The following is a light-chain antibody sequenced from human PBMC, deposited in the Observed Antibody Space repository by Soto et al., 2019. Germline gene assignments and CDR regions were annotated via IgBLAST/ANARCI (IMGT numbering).Light chain of an antibody. Sequence: EIVMTQSPATLSVSPGERATVSCRASQSVSSRLAWYQQKRRQAPRLLIYDASTRATGIPARFSGSGSGTEFNLTISSLQSEDFAIYYCRHYNNWPPETFGQGTKVDIK. CDR2: DAS. CDR3: RHYNNWPPET. V-gene: IGKV3-15*01. J-gene: IGKJ1*01. CDR1: QSVSSR.